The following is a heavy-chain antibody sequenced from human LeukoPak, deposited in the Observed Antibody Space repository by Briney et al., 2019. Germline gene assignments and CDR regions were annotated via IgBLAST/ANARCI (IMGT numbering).Heavy chain of an antibody. V-gene: IGHV3-7*01. J-gene: IGHJ4*02. CDR1: GFTFSSYW. D-gene: IGHD3-22*01. CDR2: IKQDGSEK. Sequence: GGSLRLSCAASGFTFSSYWMSWVRQAPGKGLEWVANIKQDGSEKYYVDSVKGRFTISRDNAKNSLYLQMNSLRAEDTAVYYCASDLSYYDSSGYSGRYWGQGTLVTVSS. CDR3: ASDLSYYDSSGYSGRY.